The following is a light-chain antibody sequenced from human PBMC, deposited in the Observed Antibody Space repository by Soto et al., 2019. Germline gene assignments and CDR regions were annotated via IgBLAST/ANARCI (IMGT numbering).Light chain of an antibody. J-gene: IGKJ1*01. V-gene: IGKV4-1*01. CDR3: QQYYDDLWT. CDR1: QSVLFSSNNKNY. Sequence: DIMMTQSPDSLAVSLGERATINCKSSQSVLFSSNNKNYLAWYQQKPGQPPKLLIYWASTRESGVPDRFSGSGSGTDFTLTISSLQAEDVAVYYCQQYYDDLWTFGQGTKVEIK. CDR2: WAS.